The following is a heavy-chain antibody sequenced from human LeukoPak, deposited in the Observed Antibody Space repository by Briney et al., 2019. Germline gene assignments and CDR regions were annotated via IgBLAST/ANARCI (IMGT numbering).Heavy chain of an antibody. V-gene: IGHV1-2*02. J-gene: IGHJ4*02. CDR1: GYTFTGYY. Sequence: GASVKVSCKASGYTFTGYYMHWVRQAPGQGLEWMGWINPNSGGTNYAQKFQGRVTMTRDTSTSTVYMELSSLRSEDTAVYYCARDNRLVAAAAFDYWGQGTLVTVSS. CDR3: ARDNRLVAAAAFDY. D-gene: IGHD6-13*01. CDR2: INPNSGGT.